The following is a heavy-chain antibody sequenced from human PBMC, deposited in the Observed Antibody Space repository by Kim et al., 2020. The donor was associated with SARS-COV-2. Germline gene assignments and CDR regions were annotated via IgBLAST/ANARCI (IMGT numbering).Heavy chain of an antibody. Sequence: SETLSLTCTVSGGSISSYYWSWIRQPPGKGLEWIGYIYYSGSTNYNPSLKSRVTISVDTSKNQFSLKLSSVTAADTAVYYCARGGLTNYFDYWGQGTLVT. D-gene: IGHD2-2*01. CDR3: ARGGLTNYFDY. CDR1: GGSISSYY. CDR2: IYYSGST. V-gene: IGHV4-59*13. J-gene: IGHJ4*02.